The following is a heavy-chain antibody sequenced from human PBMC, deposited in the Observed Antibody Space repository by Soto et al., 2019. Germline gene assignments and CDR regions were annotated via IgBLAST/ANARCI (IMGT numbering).Heavy chain of an antibody. CDR2: IYYSGST. CDR3: ARLEFGYRSSSLDD. J-gene: IGHJ4*02. CDR1: GGSISSYY. Sequence: SAPLSLTCPFSGGSISSYYWSWIRQPPGQGLEWIGYIYYSGSTNYNPSLKSRVTISVDTSKNQFSLKLSSVTAADTAVYYCARLEFGYRSSSLDDWGQRTSVTLAS. D-gene: IGHD6-13*01. V-gene: IGHV4-59*01.